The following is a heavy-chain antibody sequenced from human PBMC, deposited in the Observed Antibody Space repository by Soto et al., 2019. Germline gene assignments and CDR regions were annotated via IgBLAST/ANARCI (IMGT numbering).Heavy chain of an antibody. CDR1: GGSISSSSYY. V-gene: IGHV4-39*01. J-gene: IGHJ4*02. CDR3: ASLYGGSFFDS. D-gene: IGHD4-17*01. Sequence: KPSETLSLTCTVSGGSISSSSYYWGWIRQPPGKGLEWIGSIYYRGSTYYNPSLKSRVTISVDTSKNQFSLKLSSVTAADTAVYYCASLYGGSFFDSWGQGAQVTVSS. CDR2: IYYRGST.